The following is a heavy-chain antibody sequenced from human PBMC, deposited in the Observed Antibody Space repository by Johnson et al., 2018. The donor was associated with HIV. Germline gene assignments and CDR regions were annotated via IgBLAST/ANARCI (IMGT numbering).Heavy chain of an antibody. J-gene: IGHJ3*02. CDR1: GFTFSDYY. CDR3: AREAGSSLSFDI. Sequence: VQLVESGGGLVQPGGSLRLSCAASGFTFSDYYLSWIRQTPGKGLEWVSYISSSGGSIYYSDSVKGRFTISRDNANNSMYLQMNSLRAEDTAVYHCAREAGSSLSFDIWGQGTMVTVSS. CDR2: ISSSGGSI. V-gene: IGHV3-11*04. D-gene: IGHD6-13*01.